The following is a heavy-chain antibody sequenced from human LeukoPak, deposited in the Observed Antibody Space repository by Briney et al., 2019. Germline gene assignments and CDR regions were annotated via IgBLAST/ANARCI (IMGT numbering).Heavy chain of an antibody. CDR2: IYPGDSDT. CDR1: GYIFTRYW. V-gene: IGHV5-51*01. Sequence: GESLKISCKGSGYIFTRYWIGWVRQMPGKGLEWMGLIYPGDSDTRYSPSFQGQVTISVDKSISTAYLQWGSLKGSDTAIYYCATKVRYDNWFDPWGQGTLVTVSS. CDR3: ATKVRYDNWFDP. J-gene: IGHJ5*01. D-gene: IGHD1-1*01.